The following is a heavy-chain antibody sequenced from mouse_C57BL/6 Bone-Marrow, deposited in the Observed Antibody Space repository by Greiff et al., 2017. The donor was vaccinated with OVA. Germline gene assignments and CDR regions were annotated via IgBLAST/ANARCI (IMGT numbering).Heavy chain of an antibody. CDR1: GYAFSSYW. CDR3: ARKGGITTVVAPYFYS. V-gene: IGHV1-80*01. J-gene: IGHJ2*01. Sequence: VQLQESGAELVKPGASVKISCKASGYAFSSYWMNWVKQRPGKGLEWIGQIYPGDGDTNYNGKFKGKATLTADKSSSTAYMQLSSLTSEDAAVYFCARKGGITTVVAPYFYSWGQSTTLTVSS. CDR2: IYPGDGDT. D-gene: IGHD1-3*01.